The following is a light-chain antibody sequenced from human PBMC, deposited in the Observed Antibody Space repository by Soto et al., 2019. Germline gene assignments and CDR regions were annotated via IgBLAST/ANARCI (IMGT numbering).Light chain of an antibody. CDR3: CPYAGVTWGDV. CDR2: EVS. V-gene: IGLV2-23*02. CDR1: SSDVGAYNL. J-gene: IGLJ1*01. Sequence: QSALTQPASVSGSPGQSITISCTGTSSDVGAYNLVSWYQHYSGKAPKLLIYEVSQWPSGISDRFSGSKSGNTASPTISGLQAEDEADYYCCPYAGVTWGDVFGTGTKVTVL.